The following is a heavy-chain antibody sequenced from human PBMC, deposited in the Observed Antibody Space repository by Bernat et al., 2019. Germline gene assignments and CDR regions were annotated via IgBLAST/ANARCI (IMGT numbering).Heavy chain of an antibody. V-gene: IGHV3-23*04. CDR3: AKVKLATSSWYGSDY. Sequence: EVQLVESGGGLAQPGGSLRLSCAASGFTFSTYAMSWVRQSPGKGLDWVSTILGSGGATYYADSVKGRFTISRDNSKNTLYLQMNSLGAEDTAVYYCAKVKLATSSWYGSDYWGRGTLVTVSS. CDR1: GFTFSTYA. D-gene: IGHD6-13*01. J-gene: IGHJ4*02. CDR2: ILGSGGAT.